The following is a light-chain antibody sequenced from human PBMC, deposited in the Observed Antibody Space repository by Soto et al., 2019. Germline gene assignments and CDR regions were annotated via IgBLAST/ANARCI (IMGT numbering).Light chain of an antibody. CDR3: QQRSSWPQLT. V-gene: IGKV3-11*01. Sequence: DIVLTQSPATLSLSPGERVTLSCRASQSVDSSLAWFQQKPGQAPRLLIYDASNRATGIPARFSGSGSGTDFTLTISSLEPEDFAVYYCQQRSSWPQLTFGGGTKVDIK. CDR2: DAS. J-gene: IGKJ4*01. CDR1: QSVDSS.